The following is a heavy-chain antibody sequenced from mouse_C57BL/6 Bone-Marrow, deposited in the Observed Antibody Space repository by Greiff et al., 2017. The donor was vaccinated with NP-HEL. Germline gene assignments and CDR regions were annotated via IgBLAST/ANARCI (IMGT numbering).Heavy chain of an antibody. V-gene: IGHV14-4*01. Sequence: VQLKESGAELVRPGASVKLSCTVSGFNIKDDYLHWVKQRPEQGLEWIGWIDPENGDTAYASKFQGKATLTADPSSNTAYLQLSSLTSEDTAVYYCTTGGSSPYAMDYWGQGTSVTVSS. CDR1: GFNIKDDY. D-gene: IGHD1-1*01. CDR2: IDPENGDT. CDR3: TTGGSSPYAMDY. J-gene: IGHJ4*01.